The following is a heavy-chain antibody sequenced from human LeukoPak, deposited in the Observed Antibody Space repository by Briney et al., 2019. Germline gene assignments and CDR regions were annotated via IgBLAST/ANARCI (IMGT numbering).Heavy chain of an antibody. V-gene: IGHV4-34*01. CDR2: INHSGST. Sequence: SETLSLTCAVYGGSFSGYYWSWIRQPPGKGLEWIGEINHSGSTNYNPSLKSRVTISVDTSKNQFSLKLSSVTAADTAVYYCARERPRGYNWFDPWGQGTLVTVSS. CDR3: ARERPRGYNWFDP. CDR1: GGSFSGYY. J-gene: IGHJ5*02.